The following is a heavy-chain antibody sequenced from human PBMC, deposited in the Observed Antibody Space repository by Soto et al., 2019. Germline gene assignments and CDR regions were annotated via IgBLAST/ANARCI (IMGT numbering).Heavy chain of an antibody. CDR3: ARALYSSYFAY. CDR2: IYHSGST. J-gene: IGHJ4*02. D-gene: IGHD2-21*01. CDR1: GGSISSGGYS. Sequence: PSETLSLTCAVSGGSISSGGYSWSWIRQPPGKGLEWIGYIYHSGSTYYNPSLKSRVTISVDRSKNQFSLKLSSVTAADTAVYYCARALYSSYFAYWGQGTLVTVSS. V-gene: IGHV4-30-2*01.